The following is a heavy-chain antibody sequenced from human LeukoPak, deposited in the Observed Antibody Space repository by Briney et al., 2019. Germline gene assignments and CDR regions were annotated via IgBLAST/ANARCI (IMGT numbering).Heavy chain of an antibody. V-gene: IGHV1-2*02. J-gene: IGHJ4*02. CDR2: INPNSGGT. Sequence: GASVKVSCKASGYSFTGYYIHWVRQAPGQGLEWMGWINPNSGGTNYAQKFRGRVTMTRDTSISTAYMELSRLRSDDTAVYYCARSDGSGSYYPYWGQGTLVTVSS. D-gene: IGHD3-10*01. CDR3: ARSDGSGSYYPY. CDR1: GYSFTGYY.